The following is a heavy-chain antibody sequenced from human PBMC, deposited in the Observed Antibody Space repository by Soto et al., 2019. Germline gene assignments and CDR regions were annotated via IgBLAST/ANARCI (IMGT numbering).Heavy chain of an antibody. J-gene: IGHJ4*02. V-gene: IGHV1-69*06. Sequence: SVKVSCKASGGTFSNYVVNWVRQAPGQGLEWMGRIIPISGAANYAQKFQGRVTITADKSASTSYMELSSLRSEDTAVYYCARDMTRTVVPYFDFWGQGTLVTVSS. CDR2: IIPISGAA. CDR3: ARDMTRTVVPYFDF. D-gene: IGHD1-7*01. CDR1: GGTFSNYV.